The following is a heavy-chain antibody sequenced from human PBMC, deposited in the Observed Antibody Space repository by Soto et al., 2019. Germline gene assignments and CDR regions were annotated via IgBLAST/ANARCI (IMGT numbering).Heavy chain of an antibody. CDR1: GLSVSGDY. CDR2: TYSGGPT. J-gene: IGHJ3*02. D-gene: IGHD4-17*01. CDR3: ARDSGAYGLVFDS. Sequence: EVQLVQSGGDLVQPGGSLRLSCAASGLSVSGDYMTWVRQAPGKGLEWVSMTYSGGPTDYADSVKGRFTISVDKSKNTLYLQTHSLRVDVTAVYYCARDSGAYGLVFDSWGQGTMVTVSS. V-gene: IGHV3-53*01.